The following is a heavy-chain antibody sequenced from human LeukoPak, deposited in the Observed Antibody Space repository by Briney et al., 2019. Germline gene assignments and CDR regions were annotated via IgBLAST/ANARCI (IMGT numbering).Heavy chain of an antibody. J-gene: IGHJ4*03. Sequence: ETLSLTCNVSGASLSSYFWSWIRQPPGKGLEWIGSVYSSGSVYYNPSLKSRVTILVDTSKNQFALKLRSVTAADTAVYYRARDLRQHCFFYYWGRGTLATVSS. D-gene: IGHD1-1*01. V-gene: IGHV4-59*12. CDR1: GASLSSYF. CDR3: ARDLRQHCFFYY. CDR2: VYSSGSV.